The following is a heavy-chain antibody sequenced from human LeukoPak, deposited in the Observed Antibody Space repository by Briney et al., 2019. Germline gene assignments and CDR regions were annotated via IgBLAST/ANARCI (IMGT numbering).Heavy chain of an antibody. CDR2: MNPNSGNT. D-gene: IGHD3-22*01. J-gene: IGHJ4*02. V-gene: IGHV1-8*01. CDR3: ARGDGYYYDSSGYFY. CDR1: GYSFTSYD. Sequence: GASVKVSCKASGYSFTSYDINWVRQATGQGLEWMGWMNPNSGNTGYAQKFQGRVTMTRNTSISTAYMELSSLRSEDTAVYYCARGDGYYYDSSGYFYRGQGTLVTVSS.